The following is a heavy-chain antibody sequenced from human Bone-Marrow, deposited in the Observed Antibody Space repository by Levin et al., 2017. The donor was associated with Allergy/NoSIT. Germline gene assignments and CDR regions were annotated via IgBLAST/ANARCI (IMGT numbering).Heavy chain of an antibody. CDR1: GFTFSTSA. J-gene: IGHJ6*02. Sequence: SGGSLRLSCTASGFTFSTSAMSWVRQAPGKGLEWVSCISGNDASTYYAASVQGRFTISRDNSRNTLYLQLNSLTVEDTAQYYCAKVESSSDYGMDVWGQGTTVTVSS. D-gene: IGHD3-3*01. CDR2: ISGNDAST. CDR3: AKVESSSDYGMDV. V-gene: IGHV3-23*01.